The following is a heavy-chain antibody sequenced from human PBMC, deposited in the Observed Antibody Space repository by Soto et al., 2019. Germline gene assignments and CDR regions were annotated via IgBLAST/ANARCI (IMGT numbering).Heavy chain of an antibody. Sequence: ASVKVSCKASGYTFTGYYMHWVRQAPGQGLEWMGWINPNSGGTNYAQKFQGRVTMTRDTSISTAYMELSRLRSDDTAVYYCARDTSYQYCSSTSCYSGYGMDVWGQGTTVTVSS. CDR2: INPNSGGT. J-gene: IGHJ6*02. V-gene: IGHV1-2*02. CDR1: GYTFTGYY. D-gene: IGHD2-2*01. CDR3: ARDTSYQYCSSTSCYSGYGMDV.